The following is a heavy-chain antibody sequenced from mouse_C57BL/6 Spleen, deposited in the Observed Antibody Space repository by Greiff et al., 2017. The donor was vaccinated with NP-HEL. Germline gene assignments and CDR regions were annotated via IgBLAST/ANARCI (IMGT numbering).Heavy chain of an antibody. V-gene: IGHV1-42*01. Sequence: VQLQQSGPELVKPGASVKISCKASGYSFTGYYMNWVKQSPEKSLEWIGEINPSTGGTTYNQKFKAKATLTVDKSSSTAYMQLKSLTSEDSAVYYCARVYDGYYNWYFDVWGTGTTVTVSS. CDR3: ARVYDGYYNWYFDV. D-gene: IGHD2-3*01. CDR2: INPSTGGT. J-gene: IGHJ1*03. CDR1: GYSFTGYY.